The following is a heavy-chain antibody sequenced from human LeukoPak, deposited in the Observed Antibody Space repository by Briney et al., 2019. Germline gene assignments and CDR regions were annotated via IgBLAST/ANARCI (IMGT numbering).Heavy chain of an antibody. CDR2: IYYSGIT. V-gene: IGHV4-39*02. CDR1: GGSISSSSYY. J-gene: IGHJ3*02. Sequence: PSQTLSLTCTVSGGSISSSSYYWGWIRQPPGNGLQWIGSIYYSGITHYNPSLKSRVTISVDTSKNQFSLKLSSVTAADTAVYYCARDSVVQAFDIWGQGTMVTVSS. CDR3: ARDSVVQAFDI. D-gene: IGHD2-21*01.